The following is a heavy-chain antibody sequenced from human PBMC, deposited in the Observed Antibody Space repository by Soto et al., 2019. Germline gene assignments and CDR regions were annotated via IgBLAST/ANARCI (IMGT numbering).Heavy chain of an antibody. CDR1: GGSFSGYY. CDR2: ITHSGST. J-gene: IGHJ6*02. CDR3: ARENYGMDV. V-gene: IGHV4-34*01. Sequence: PSETLSLTCAVYGGSFSGYYWSWIRQPPGKGLEWIGEITHSGSTNYNPSLKSRVTISVDTSKNLFSLKLCSVTAADTAVYYCARENYGMDVWGQGTTVTVSS.